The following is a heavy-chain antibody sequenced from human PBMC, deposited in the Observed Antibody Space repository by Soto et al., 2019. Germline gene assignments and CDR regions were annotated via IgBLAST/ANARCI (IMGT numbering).Heavy chain of an antibody. Sequence: PSETLSLTCTVSGGSISSYYWSWIRQPPGKGLEWIGYIYYSGSTNYNPSLKSRVTISVDTSKNQSSLKLSSVTAADTAVCYCARDIGNYADYYYYYYMDVWGKGTTVTVS. CDR3: ARDIGNYADYYYYYYMDV. CDR2: IYYSGST. V-gene: IGHV4-59*01. CDR1: GGSISSYY. D-gene: IGHD4-4*01. J-gene: IGHJ6*03.